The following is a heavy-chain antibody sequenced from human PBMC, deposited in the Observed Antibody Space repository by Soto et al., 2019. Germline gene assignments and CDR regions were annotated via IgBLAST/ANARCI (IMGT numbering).Heavy chain of an antibody. CDR2: IKPKSGGT. D-gene: IGHD3-22*01. CDR1: VYIFTNKD. CDR3: ATGESKFYYDDTTYYPLEF. Sequence: ASLQVSCKTSVYIFTNKDMSWVRQARRHGLEWMGWIKPKSGGTKYAQNFQGRVTMTRDTSISTAYIELSRLRSDDTAVFYCATGESKFYYDDTTYYPLEFWGQGTKVTFSS. J-gene: IGHJ4*02. V-gene: IGHV1-2*02.